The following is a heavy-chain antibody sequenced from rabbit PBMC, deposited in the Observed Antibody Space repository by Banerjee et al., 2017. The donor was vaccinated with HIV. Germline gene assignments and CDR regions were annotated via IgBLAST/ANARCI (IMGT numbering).Heavy chain of an antibody. Sequence: RQAPGKGLEWIGYIDPLFGSAYYASWVNGRFSISRENTQNTVSLQLNSLTAADTATYFCARGGGLWGQGTLVTVS. CDR3: ARGGGL. V-gene: IGHV1S7*01. CDR2: IDPLFGSA. J-gene: IGHJ4*01.